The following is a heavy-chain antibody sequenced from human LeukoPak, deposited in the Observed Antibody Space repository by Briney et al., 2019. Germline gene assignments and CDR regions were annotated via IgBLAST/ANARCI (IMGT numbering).Heavy chain of an antibody. CDR2: ISSSGSTI. CDR1: GFTFSDYY. D-gene: IGHD2-2*01. CDR3: ARDPDPVGYCSSTSCYDRIDYIDY. Sequence: GGSLRLSCAASGFTFSDYYMSWIRQAPGKGLEWVSYISSSGSTIYYADSVKGRFTISRDNAKNSLYLQMNSLRAEDTAVYYCARDPDPVGYCSSTSCYDRIDYIDYWGQGTLVTVSS. V-gene: IGHV3-11*04. J-gene: IGHJ4*02.